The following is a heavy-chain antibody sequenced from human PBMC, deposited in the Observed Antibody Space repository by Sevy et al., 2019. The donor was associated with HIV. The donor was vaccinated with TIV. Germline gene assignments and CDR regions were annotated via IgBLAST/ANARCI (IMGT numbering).Heavy chain of an antibody. V-gene: IGHV3-74*01. CDR2: ISSDGSIT. D-gene: IGHD4-17*01. CDR3: ARAESVSTRNAMDV. J-gene: IGHJ6*02. CDR1: GFNFSSYW. Sequence: GGSLRLSCAASGFNFSSYWMHWVRQAPGKGLVWVSRISSDGSITNYADSVKGRFTFSRDNAKNTVYLQMNSLSVEDTALYYCARAESVSTRNAMDVWGQGTTVTVSS.